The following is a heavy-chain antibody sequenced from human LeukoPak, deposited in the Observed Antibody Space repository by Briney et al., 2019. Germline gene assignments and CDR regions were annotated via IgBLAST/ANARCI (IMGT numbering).Heavy chain of an antibody. D-gene: IGHD3-22*01. Sequence: GGSLRLSCAASGFTFSSYAMSWVRQAPGKGLEWVLAISGSGGSTYYADSVKGRFTISRDNSKNTLYLQMNSLRAEDTAVYYCAKDRSYYYDSRVGPLPPYDAFDIWGQGTMVTVSS. CDR1: GFTFSSYA. J-gene: IGHJ3*02. CDR3: AKDRSYYYDSRVGPLPPYDAFDI. CDR2: ISGSGGST. V-gene: IGHV3-23*01.